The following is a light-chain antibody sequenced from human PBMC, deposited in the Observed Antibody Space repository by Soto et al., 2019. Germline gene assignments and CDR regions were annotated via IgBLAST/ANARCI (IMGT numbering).Light chain of an antibody. J-gene: IGKJ1*01. CDR3: KPYNNWHRT. CDR2: GEY. CDR1: QSVSNN. V-gene: IGKV3D-15*01. Sequence: EIVLTQSPGNLSLSPGERVNLSCGASQSVSNNYLAWYQQKPGQYHRLLIYGEYNRATGIKDRFSGSGSGTEFTLTIRSMQSEDFAVYYCKPYNNWHRTFGPGPQVDIK.